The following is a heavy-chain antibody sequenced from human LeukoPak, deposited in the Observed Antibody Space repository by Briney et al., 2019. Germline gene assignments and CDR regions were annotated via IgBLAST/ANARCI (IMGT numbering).Heavy chain of an antibody. CDR3: AAAASFFSPFDH. Sequence: PGGSLRLSCTASGFTFSTYWMSWVRQAPGKGLEWVANIKQDGSEKYSVDSVKGRFTISRDNAKNSLYLQMNSLRVEDTAVYYCAAAASFFSPFDHWGQGTLVTVSS. D-gene: IGHD6-13*01. CDR2: IKQDGSEK. J-gene: IGHJ4*02. V-gene: IGHV3-7*01. CDR1: GFTFSTYW.